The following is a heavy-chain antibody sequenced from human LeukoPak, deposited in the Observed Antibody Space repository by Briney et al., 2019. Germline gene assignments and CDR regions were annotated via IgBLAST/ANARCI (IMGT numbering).Heavy chain of an antibody. CDR2: IKEDGSEK. CDR3: ARDSSGHQ. V-gene: IGHV3-7*01. D-gene: IGHD3-22*01. J-gene: IGHJ4*02. Sequence: PGGSLRLSCAASGFTFSTYWMSWVRQAPGKGLEWVANIKEDGSEKYYGDSVKGRFTISRDNAKNSLYLEMNSLRVEDTAVYYCARDSSGHQWGQGTLVTVSS. CDR1: GFTFSTYW.